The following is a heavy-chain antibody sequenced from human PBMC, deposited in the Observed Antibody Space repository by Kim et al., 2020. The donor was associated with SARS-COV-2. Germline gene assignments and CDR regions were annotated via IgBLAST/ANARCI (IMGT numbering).Heavy chain of an antibody. Sequence: SETLSLTCTVSGGSISSSSYYWGWIRQPPGKGLEWIGSTYYSGSTYYNPSLKSRVTISVDTSKNQFSLKLSSVTAADTAVYYCARLQRGYSGYEIDYWGQGTLVTVSS. CDR2: TYYSGST. CDR3: ARLQRGYSGYEIDY. J-gene: IGHJ4*02. D-gene: IGHD5-12*01. V-gene: IGHV4-39*01. CDR1: GGSISSSSYY.